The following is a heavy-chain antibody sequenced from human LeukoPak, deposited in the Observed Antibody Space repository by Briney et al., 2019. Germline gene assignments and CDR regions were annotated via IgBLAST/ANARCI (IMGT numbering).Heavy chain of an antibody. CDR1: GFTFSSYG. CDR3: ASIGYSSSWYLDVWGGFDY. CDR2: ISYDGSNK. V-gene: IGHV3-30*03. Sequence: GGSLRLSCAASGFTFSSYGMHWVRQAPGKGLEWVAVISYDGSNKYYADSVKGRFTISRDNSKNTLYLQMNSLRAEDTAVYYCASIGYSSSWYLDVWGGFDYWGQGTLVTVSS. J-gene: IGHJ4*02. D-gene: IGHD6-13*01.